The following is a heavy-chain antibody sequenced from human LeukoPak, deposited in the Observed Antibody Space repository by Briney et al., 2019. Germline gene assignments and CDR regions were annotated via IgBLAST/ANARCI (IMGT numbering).Heavy chain of an antibody. CDR2: ISWSGSYI. V-gene: IGHV3-21*06. D-gene: IGHD2-21*02. CDR1: GFTFRSYG. J-gene: IGHJ3*02. Sequence: GGSLRLSCEASGFTFRSYGVHWVRQAPGKGLEWVSSISWSGSYIYYADSVKGRCTISRDEAKGSLYLEMTSLRAEDTVVYYRARDLRGNSWSYVDGDLDAFDMGGQGTMVTVSS. CDR3: ARDLRGNSWSYVDGDLDAFDM.